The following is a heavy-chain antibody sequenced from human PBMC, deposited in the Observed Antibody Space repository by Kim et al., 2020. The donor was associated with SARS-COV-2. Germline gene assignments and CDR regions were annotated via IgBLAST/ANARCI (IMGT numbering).Heavy chain of an antibody. CDR3: ARGDYYDSSGYFRDY. Sequence: GGSLRLSCAASGFTFSSYSMNWVRQAPGKGLEWVSSISSSSSYIYYADSVKGRFTISRDNAKNSLYLQMNSLRAEDTAVYYCARGDYYDSSGYFRDYWGQGTLVSVSS. CDR1: GFTFSSYS. J-gene: IGHJ4*02. D-gene: IGHD3-22*01. V-gene: IGHV3-21*01. CDR2: ISSSSSYI.